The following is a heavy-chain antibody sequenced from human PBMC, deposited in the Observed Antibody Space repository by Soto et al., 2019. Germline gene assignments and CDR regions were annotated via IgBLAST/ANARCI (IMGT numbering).Heavy chain of an antibody. CDR2: LHYGGGP. Sequence: QVQLQESGPGLMKPSQTMSLTCSVSGGSIKPADYYWSWIRQPPGKGLEWNGYLHYGGGPIYNPSLKSRLPISADTSKNQFTLNLTSVTAADTALYYCARETFESDFWSGPLAHWGRGILVTVSS. D-gene: IGHD3-3*01. CDR1: GGSIKPADYY. J-gene: IGHJ4*02. V-gene: IGHV4-30-4*01. CDR3: ARETFESDFWSGPLAH.